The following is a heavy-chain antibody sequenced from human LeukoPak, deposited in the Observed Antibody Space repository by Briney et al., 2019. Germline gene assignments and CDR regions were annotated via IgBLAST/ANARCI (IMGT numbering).Heavy chain of an antibody. V-gene: IGHV4-61*02. CDR3: ARGARYCTNGVCYRWWSWFDP. CDR2: IYTSGST. CDR1: GGSISSGSYY. J-gene: IGHJ5*02. D-gene: IGHD2-8*01. Sequence: PSETLSLTCTVSGGSISSGSYYWSWIRQPAGKGLEWIGRIYTSGSTNYNPSLKSRVTISVDTSKNQFSLKLSSVTAADTAVYYCARGARYCTNGVCYRWWSWFDPWGQGTLVTVSS.